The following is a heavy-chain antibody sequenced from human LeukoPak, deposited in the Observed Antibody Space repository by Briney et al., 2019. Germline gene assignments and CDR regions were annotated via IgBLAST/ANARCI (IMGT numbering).Heavy chain of an antibody. CDR3: AREKGYDDYVGGDYYYCYMDV. CDR2: IIPIFGTA. V-gene: IGHV1-69*13. D-gene: IGHD4-17*01. Sequence: GASVKVSCKASGGTFSSYAISWVRQAPGQGLEWMGGIIPIFGTANYAQKFQGRVTITADESTSTAFMELSSLRSEDTAVYYCAREKGYDDYVGGDYYYCYMDVWGKGTTVTISS. J-gene: IGHJ6*03. CDR1: GGTFSSYA.